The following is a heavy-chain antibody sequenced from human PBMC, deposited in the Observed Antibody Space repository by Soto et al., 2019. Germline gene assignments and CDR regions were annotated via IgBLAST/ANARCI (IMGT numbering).Heavy chain of an antibody. CDR3: ARHCSGGSCYSALDY. V-gene: IGHV1-3*01. CDR2: INAGNGNT. J-gene: IGHJ4*02. Sequence: GASVKVSCKASGYTFTSYAMHWVRQAPGQRLEWMGWINAGNGNTKYSQKFQGRVTITRDTSASTAYMELSSLRSEDTAVYYCARHCSGGSCYSALDYWGQGTLVTVSS. D-gene: IGHD2-15*01. CDR1: GYTFTSYA.